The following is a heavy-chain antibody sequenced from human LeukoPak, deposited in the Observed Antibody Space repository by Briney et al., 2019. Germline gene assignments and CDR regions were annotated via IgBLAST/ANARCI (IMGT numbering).Heavy chain of an antibody. D-gene: IGHD2-2*01. Sequence: PSETLSLTCTVSGGSNSSGDYYWSWIRQPPGKGLEWIGYIYYSGSTYYNPSLKSRVTISVDTSKNQFSLKLSSVTAADTAVYYCARDHCSSTSCYEGGFDYWGQGTLVTVSS. CDR3: ARDHCSSTSCYEGGFDY. CDR2: IYYSGST. V-gene: IGHV4-30-4*08. J-gene: IGHJ4*02. CDR1: GGSNSSGDYY.